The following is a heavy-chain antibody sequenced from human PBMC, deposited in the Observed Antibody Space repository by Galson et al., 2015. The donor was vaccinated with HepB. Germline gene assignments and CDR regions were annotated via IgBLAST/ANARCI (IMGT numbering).Heavy chain of an antibody. D-gene: IGHD2-15*01. CDR1: GDSVSSNSAA. V-gene: IGHV6-1*01. Sequence: CAISGDSVSSNSAAWNWIRQSPSRGLEWLGRTYYRSKWNYDYALSVRSRITINPDIPKNQFSLQLNSVTPEDTAVYYCASSGASFPDGWFFDLWGRGTLVTVSS. CDR2: TYYRSKWNY. J-gene: IGHJ2*01. CDR3: ASSGASFPDGWFFDL.